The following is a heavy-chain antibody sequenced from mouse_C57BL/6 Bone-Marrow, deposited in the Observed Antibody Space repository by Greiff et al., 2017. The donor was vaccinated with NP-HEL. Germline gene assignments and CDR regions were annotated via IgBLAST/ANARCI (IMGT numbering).Heavy chain of an antibody. CDR3: ARPIDYYGSSYGYFDV. V-gene: IGHV5-12*01. CDR2: ISNGGGST. D-gene: IGHD1-1*01. Sequence: EVMLVESGGGLVQPGGSLKLSCAASGFTFSDYYMYWVRQTPEKRLEWVAYISNGGGSTYYPDTVKGRFTISRDNAKNTLYLQMSRLKSEDTAMYYCARPIDYYGSSYGYFDVWGTGTTVTVSS. J-gene: IGHJ1*03. CDR1: GFTFSDYY.